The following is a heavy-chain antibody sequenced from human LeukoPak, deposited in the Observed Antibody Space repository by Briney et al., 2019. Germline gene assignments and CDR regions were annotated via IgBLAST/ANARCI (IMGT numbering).Heavy chain of an antibody. Sequence: GASVKVSCKASGYTFTRYAMNWLRQAPGQGLEWMGWINPNTGNPTYAQAFTGQFVFSLDTSVSTAYPQISSLSTEDTAVYYCAIDQPVAGVSNFDSWGQGTLVTVSS. D-gene: IGHD6-19*01. CDR1: GYTFTRYA. CDR2: INPNTGNP. J-gene: IGHJ4*02. V-gene: IGHV7-4-1*02. CDR3: AIDQPVAGVSNFDS.